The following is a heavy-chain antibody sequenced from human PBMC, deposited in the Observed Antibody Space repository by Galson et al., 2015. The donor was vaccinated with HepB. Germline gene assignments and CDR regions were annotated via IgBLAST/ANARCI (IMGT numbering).Heavy chain of an antibody. D-gene: IGHD3-10*01. J-gene: IGHJ4*02. CDR3: TTGGRRFGEFRY. Sequence: SLRLSCAASGFTFSNAWMSWVRQAPGKGLEWVGRIKSKTDGGTTDYAAPVKGRFTISRDDSKNTLYLQMNSLKTEDTAAYYCTTGGRRFGEFRYWGQGTLVTVSS. CDR2: IKSKTDGGTT. CDR1: GFTFSNAW. V-gene: IGHV3-15*01.